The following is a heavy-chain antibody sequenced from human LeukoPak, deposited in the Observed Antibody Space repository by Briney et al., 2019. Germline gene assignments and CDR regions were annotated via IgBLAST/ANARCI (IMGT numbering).Heavy chain of an antibody. CDR3: ARGGGPFPFDS. V-gene: IGHV3-53*04. Sequence: GGSLRLSCAASGFTVSSNYMSWVRQAPGEGLEWVSVIYTGGTTYYVDSVKGRFTISRHNSKNTVYLQMNSLRAEDTAVYYCARGGGPFPFDSWGQGALVTVSS. CDR2: IYTGGTT. D-gene: IGHD3-16*01. J-gene: IGHJ4*02. CDR1: GFTVSSNY.